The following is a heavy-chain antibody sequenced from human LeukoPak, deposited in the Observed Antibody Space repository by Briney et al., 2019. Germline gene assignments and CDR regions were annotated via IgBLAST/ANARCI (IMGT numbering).Heavy chain of an antibody. V-gene: IGHV3-21*01. CDR3: ARGRSITILRGVAISDGFDI. Sequence: GGSLRLTCAASGFTFSTHGMNWVRQAPGKGLEWVSFIDTTTSYKYYADSVKGRFTISRDNAKDSLYLQMNSLRADDTAFYYCARGRSITILRGVAISDGFDIWGQGTMVTVSS. CDR2: IDTTTSYK. CDR1: GFTFSTHG. J-gene: IGHJ3*02. D-gene: IGHD3-10*01.